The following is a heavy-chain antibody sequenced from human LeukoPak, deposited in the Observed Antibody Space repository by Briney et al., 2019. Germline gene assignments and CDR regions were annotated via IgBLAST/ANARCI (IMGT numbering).Heavy chain of an antibody. J-gene: IGHJ3*02. V-gene: IGHV4-4*02. CDR3: ARAYDFWSGYFDAFDI. Sequence: SGTLSLTCAVSGGSISSSNWWSWVRQPPGKGLEWIGEIYHSGSTNYNPSLKSRATISVDKSKNQFSLKLSSVTAADTAVYYCARAYDFWSGYFDAFDIWGQGTMVAVSS. D-gene: IGHD3-3*01. CDR2: IYHSGST. CDR1: GGSISSSNW.